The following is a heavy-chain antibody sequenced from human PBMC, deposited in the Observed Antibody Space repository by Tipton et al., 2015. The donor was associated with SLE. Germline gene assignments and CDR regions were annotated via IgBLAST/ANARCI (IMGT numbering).Heavy chain of an antibody. Sequence: TLSLTCTVSGDSITSHYWSWIRQSPGRGLEWIGTMFYSGSVTYNPSLKSRVTMSVDMSKNQFSLRLTSVTAADTAVYFCARDISAPGDFLYFDYWGQGTRVTVSS. D-gene: IGHD7-27*01. V-gene: IGHV4-59*11. CDR1: GDSITSHY. CDR2: MFYSGSV. J-gene: IGHJ4*02. CDR3: ARDISAPGDFLYFDY.